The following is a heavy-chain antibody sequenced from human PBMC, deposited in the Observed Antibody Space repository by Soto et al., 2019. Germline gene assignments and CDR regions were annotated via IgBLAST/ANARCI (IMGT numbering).Heavy chain of an antibody. CDR1: GFTFSSYG. V-gene: IGHV3-30*18. CDR3: AKDFWSVSEGVYYYMDV. J-gene: IGHJ6*03. D-gene: IGHD3-3*01. Sequence: PGGSLRLSCAASGFTFSSYGMHWVRQAPGKGLEWVAVISYDGSNKYYADSVKGRFTISRDNSKNTLYLQMNSLRAEDTAVYYCAKDFWSVSEGVYYYMDVWGKGTTVTVSS. CDR2: ISYDGSNK.